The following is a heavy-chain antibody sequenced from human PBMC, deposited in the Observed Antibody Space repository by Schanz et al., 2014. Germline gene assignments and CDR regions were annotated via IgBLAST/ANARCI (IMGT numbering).Heavy chain of an antibody. CDR1: GFTFSSYA. CDR2: IKKDGSEK. CDR3: AKDRWRATVMVDAFDI. Sequence: VQLVESGGGVVQTGRSLRLSCAASGFTFSSYALHWVRQAPGKGLEWVATIKKDGSEKYNVDAVKGRFTISRDNAENSLYLQMNSLRAEDTAVYFCAKDRWRATVMVDAFDIWGQGTKVTVSS. J-gene: IGHJ3*02. D-gene: IGHD4-4*01. V-gene: IGHV3-7*01.